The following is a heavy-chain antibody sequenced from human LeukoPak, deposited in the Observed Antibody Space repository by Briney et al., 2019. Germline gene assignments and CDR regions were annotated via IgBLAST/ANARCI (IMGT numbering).Heavy chain of an antibody. CDR1: GFTLSNYE. CDR2: ISTSGSTT. CDR3: AREYSSSWYEYAFDM. V-gene: IGHV3-48*03. Sequence: GGSLRLSCAASGFTLSNYEMNWVRQAPGKGLEWVSYISTSGSTTYYGDSVKGRFTISRDNAKNSLYLQMNSLRAEDTAVYYCAREYSSSWYEYAFDMWGQGTMVTVSS. D-gene: IGHD6-13*01. J-gene: IGHJ3*02.